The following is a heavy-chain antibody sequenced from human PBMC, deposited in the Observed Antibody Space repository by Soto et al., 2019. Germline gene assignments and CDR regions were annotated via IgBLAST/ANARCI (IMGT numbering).Heavy chain of an antibody. CDR2: IYYSGST. D-gene: IGHD3-3*01. Sequence: QVQLQESGPGLVKPSQTLSLTCTVSGGSISSGGYYWSWIRQHPGKGLEWIGYIYYSGSTYYNPSLKSRVTLSVDTSKSQFSLKLSSVTAADTAVYYCARDREWRVFEGNRFTQRGMSWFDPWGQGTLVTVSS. CDR3: ARDREWRVFEGNRFTQRGMSWFDP. V-gene: IGHV4-31*03. J-gene: IGHJ5*02. CDR1: GGSISSGGYY.